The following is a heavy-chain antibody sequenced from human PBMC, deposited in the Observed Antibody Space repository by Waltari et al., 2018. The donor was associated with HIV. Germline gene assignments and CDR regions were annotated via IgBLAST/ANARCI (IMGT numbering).Heavy chain of an antibody. D-gene: IGHD6-19*01. CDR3: AGSHSSGWYVWFDP. J-gene: IGHJ5*02. CDR1: GYTFTDYY. V-gene: IGHV1-2*02. CDR2: INPKSGGT. Sequence: QVQLVQSGAEVKKPGDSVKVSCKASGYTFTDYYLHWVRQAPGQGLEWMGWINPKSGGTKYAQKFQGRVTMTTDTSISTAYMEVRMLISDDTAVYFCAGSHSSGWYVWFDPWGQGTLVTVS.